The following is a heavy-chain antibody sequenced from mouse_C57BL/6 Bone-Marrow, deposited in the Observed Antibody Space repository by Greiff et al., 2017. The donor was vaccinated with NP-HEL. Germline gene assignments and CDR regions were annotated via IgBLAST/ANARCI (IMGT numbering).Heavy chain of an antibody. CDR1: GYTFTDYY. CDR2: INPYNGGT. Sequence: EVQRVESGPVLVKPGASVKMSCKASGYTFTDYYMNWVKQSHGKSLEWIGVINPYNGGTSYNQKFKGKATLTVDKSSSTAYMELNSLTSEDSAVYYCARDPRDDYWGQGTTLTVSS. V-gene: IGHV1-19*01. J-gene: IGHJ2*01. CDR3: ARDPRDDY.